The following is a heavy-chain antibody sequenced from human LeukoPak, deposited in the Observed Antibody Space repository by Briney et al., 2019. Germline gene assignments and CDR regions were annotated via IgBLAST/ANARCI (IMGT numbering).Heavy chain of an antibody. D-gene: IGHD1-26*01. V-gene: IGHV1-69*13. J-gene: IGHJ4*02. CDR2: IIPIFGTA. CDR3: ARTYSGSYYRPFDY. Sequence: ASVKVSCKASGGTFSSYAISWVRQAPGQGLEWMGGIIPIFGTANYAQKFQGRVTITADESTSTAYMELSSLRSEDTAVYYCARTYSGSYYRPFDYWGQGTLVTVSS. CDR1: GGTFSSYA.